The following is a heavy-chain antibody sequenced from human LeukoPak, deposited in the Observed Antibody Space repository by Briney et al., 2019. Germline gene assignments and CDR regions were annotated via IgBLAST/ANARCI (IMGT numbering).Heavy chain of an antibody. Sequence: GGSLRLSCAASGFTFTYYALHWVRQAPGKGLGWVAVISYDGNNKYYADSVKGRFTISRDNSKNTLYLQMNSLRAEDTAVYYCARDPDYYDSSGYFNFDYWGQGTLLTVSS. J-gene: IGHJ4*02. CDR2: ISYDGNNK. CDR1: GFTFTYYA. CDR3: ARDPDYYDSSGYFNFDY. V-gene: IGHV3-30-3*01. D-gene: IGHD3-22*01.